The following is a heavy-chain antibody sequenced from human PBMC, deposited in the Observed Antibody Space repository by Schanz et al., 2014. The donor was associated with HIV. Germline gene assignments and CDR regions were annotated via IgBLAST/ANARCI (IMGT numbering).Heavy chain of an antibody. D-gene: IGHD3-10*01. CDR1: GFTFRDSV. J-gene: IGHJ3*01. Sequence: DVQLVESGGGLEQPGGSLRLSCAASGFTFRDSVVSWVRQAPGKGLEWIASISSTSTYRFYAGSVTGRFTISRDNSKNTLYLQMSSLRAEDTAVYYCSRVGGWGAFDFWGQGTMLTVSS. CDR3: SRVGGWGAFDF. CDR2: ISSTSTYR. V-gene: IGHV3-23*04.